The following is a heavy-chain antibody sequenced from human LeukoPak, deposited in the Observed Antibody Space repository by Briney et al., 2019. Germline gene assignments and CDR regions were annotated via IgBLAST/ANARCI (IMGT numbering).Heavy chain of an antibody. D-gene: IGHD5-18*01. CDR3: ARLPVGYSYGSDYYYYGMDV. CDR2: IYYSGST. CDR1: GGSFSGYY. J-gene: IGHJ6*02. V-gene: IGHV4-39*01. Sequence: PSETLSLTCAVYGGSFSGYYWGWIRQPPGKGLEWIGSIYYSGSTYYNPSLKSRVTISVDTSKNQFSLKLSSVTAADTAVYYCARLPVGYSYGSDYYYYGMDVWGQGTTVTVSS.